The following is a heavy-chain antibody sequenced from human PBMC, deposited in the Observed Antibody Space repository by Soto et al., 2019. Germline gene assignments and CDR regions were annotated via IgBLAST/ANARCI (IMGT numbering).Heavy chain of an antibody. J-gene: IGHJ4*02. Sequence: QVQLVESGGGVVQPGRSLRLSCAASGFTFSSSGMHWVRQAPGKGLEWVAVTSFDGSSGYYAESVRGRFTISRDNSNNTLYLQINSLRAEDTAVYYCAKSPPAVAGYFDYWGQGTLVTVSS. V-gene: IGHV3-30*18. CDR1: GFTFSSSG. CDR3: AKSPPAVAGYFDY. CDR2: TSFDGSSG. D-gene: IGHD6-19*01.